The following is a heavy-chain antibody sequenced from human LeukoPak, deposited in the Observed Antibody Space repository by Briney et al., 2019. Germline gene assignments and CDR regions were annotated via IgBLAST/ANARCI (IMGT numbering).Heavy chain of an antibody. V-gene: IGHV3-30*18. Sequence: AGRSLRLSCAASGFTFCSYGMHWVPQAPGKGLEGVAFISYDGSNKYYADSVKGRFTISRDNSKKTLYLQMNSLRAEYRAVYYCAKDLSNWNDVTTPDYWGQGTLVTVSS. J-gene: IGHJ4*02. CDR3: AKDLSNWNDVTTPDY. CDR1: GFTFCSYG. CDR2: ISYDGSNK. D-gene: IGHD1-1*01.